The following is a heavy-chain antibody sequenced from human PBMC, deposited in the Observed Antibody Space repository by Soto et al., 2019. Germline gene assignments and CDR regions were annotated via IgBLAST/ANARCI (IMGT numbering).Heavy chain of an antibody. D-gene: IGHD3-3*01. CDR2: ISSSGSTI. V-gene: IGHV3-48*03. CDR3: ARSPYYDFWKNYYYYGMDV. CDR1: GLTFSSYE. Sequence: GGSLRLSCAASGLTFSSYEMNWVRQAPGKGLEWVSYISSSGSTIYYADSVKGRFTISRDNAKNSLYLQMNSLRAEDTAVYYCARSPYYDFWKNYYYYGMDVWGQGTTVTVSS. J-gene: IGHJ6*02.